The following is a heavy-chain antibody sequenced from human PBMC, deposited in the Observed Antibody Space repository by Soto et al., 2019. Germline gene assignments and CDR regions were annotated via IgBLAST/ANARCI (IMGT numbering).Heavy chain of an antibody. Sequence: ASVKVSCKASGYTFTGYYMHWARQAPGQGLEWMGWINPNSGGTNYAQKFQGRVTMTRDTSISTAYMELSRLRSDDTAVYYCARGQQLASEYFQHWGQGTLVTVSS. CDR2: INPNSGGT. CDR3: ARGQQLASEYFQH. D-gene: IGHD6-13*01. CDR1: GYTFTGYY. J-gene: IGHJ1*01. V-gene: IGHV1-2*02.